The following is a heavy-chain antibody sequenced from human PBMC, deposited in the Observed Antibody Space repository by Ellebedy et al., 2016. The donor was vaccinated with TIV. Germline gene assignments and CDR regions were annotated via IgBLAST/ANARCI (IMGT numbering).Heavy chain of an antibody. CDR3: ARANTAMVRRNHMDV. Sequence: PGGSLRLSCAASGFTFSSYGMHRVRQAPGKGLDWVAVIWYDGSNKYYADSVKGRFTISRDNSKNTLYLQMNSLRAEDTAVFYCARANTAMVRRNHMDVWGQGTTVTVSS. D-gene: IGHD5-18*01. J-gene: IGHJ6*02. CDR1: GFTFSSYG. CDR2: IWYDGSNK. V-gene: IGHV3-33*01.